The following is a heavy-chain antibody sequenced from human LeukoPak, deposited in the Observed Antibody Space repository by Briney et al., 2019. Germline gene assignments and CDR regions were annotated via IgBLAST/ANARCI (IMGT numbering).Heavy chain of an antibody. CDR2: IYHSGST. V-gene: IGHV4-38-2*02. CDR3: ARHREKSSYYGVDWFDP. D-gene: IGHD2-2*01. CDR1: GYSISSGYY. J-gene: IGHJ5*02. Sequence: SETLSLTCTVSGYSISSGYYWGWIRQPPGKGLEWIGSIYHSGSTYYNPSLKSRVTISVDTSKNQFSLKLSSVTAADTAVYYCARHREKSSYYGVDWFDPWGQGTLVTVSS.